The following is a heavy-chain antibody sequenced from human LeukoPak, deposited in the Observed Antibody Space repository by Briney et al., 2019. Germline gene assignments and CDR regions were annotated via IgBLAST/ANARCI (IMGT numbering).Heavy chain of an antibody. CDR3: AREKDIAARLPADY. J-gene: IGHJ4*02. CDR2: IYYSGST. CDR1: GGSISSSSYY. D-gene: IGHD6-6*01. V-gene: IGHV4-39*07. Sequence: PSETLSLTCTVSGGSISSSSYYWGWIRQPPGKGLEWIGSIYYSGSTYYNPSLKSRVTISVDTSKNQFSLKLSSVTAADTAVYYCAREKDIAARLPADYWGQGTLVTVSS.